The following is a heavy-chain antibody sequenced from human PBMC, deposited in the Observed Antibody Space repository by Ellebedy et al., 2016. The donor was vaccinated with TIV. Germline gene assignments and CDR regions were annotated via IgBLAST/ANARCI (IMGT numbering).Heavy chain of an antibody. V-gene: IGHV1-8*01. CDR3: TRGGTKGENKWYDP. CDR1: GYTFTNFD. J-gene: IGHJ5*02. Sequence: AASVKVSCKASGYTFTNFDINWARQASGQGLEWMGWMNPKSGNTVYSQKFQGGVTMTSNTPMNTAYMDLTSLRSEDTAVYYCTRGGTKGENKWYDPWGQGTLVIVSS. CDR2: MNPKSGNT. D-gene: IGHD3-10*01.